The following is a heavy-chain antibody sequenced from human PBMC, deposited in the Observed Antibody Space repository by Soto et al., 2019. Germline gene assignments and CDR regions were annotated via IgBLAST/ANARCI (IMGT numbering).Heavy chain of an antibody. V-gene: IGHV3-30-3*01. CDR2: ISYDGSNK. CDR3: ARGPRGYSYGYGDY. D-gene: IGHD5-18*01. Sequence: QVQLVESGGGVVQRGRSLRLSCAASGFTFSSYAMHWVRQAPGKGLEWVAVISYDGSNKYYADSVKGRFTISRDNSKNTLYLQMNSLRAEDTAVYYCARGPRGYSYGYGDYWGQGTLVTVSS. CDR1: GFTFSSYA. J-gene: IGHJ4*02.